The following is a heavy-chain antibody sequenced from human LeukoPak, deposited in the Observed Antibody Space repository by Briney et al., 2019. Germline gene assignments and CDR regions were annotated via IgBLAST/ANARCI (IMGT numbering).Heavy chain of an antibody. J-gene: IGHJ3*02. CDR3: AKVPLAICGVVIRREHAFDI. V-gene: IGHV3-30*18. CDR1: GFTFSSYG. D-gene: IGHD3-3*01. Sequence: GGSLRLSCAASGFTFSSYGMHWVRQAPGKGLEWVAVISYDGTNKYYADSVKGRFTNSRDNTKNTLYLQMNSQRPEDTAVYYCAKVPLAICGVVIRREHAFDIWGQGTMVTVSS. CDR2: ISYDGTNK.